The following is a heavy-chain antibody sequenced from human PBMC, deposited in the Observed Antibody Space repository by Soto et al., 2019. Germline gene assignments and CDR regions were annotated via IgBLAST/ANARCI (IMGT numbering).Heavy chain of an antibody. CDR3: AHRRNYGDYDY. V-gene: IGHV2-5*02. D-gene: IGHD4-17*01. J-gene: IGHJ4*02. CDR2: IYWDEDK. Sequence: QITLKESGPTLVKPTQTLTLTCTFSGFSLSTTGAGVGWVRQPPGKALEWLALIYWDEDKTYSPSLKSRLTITKDTSNNQVVLTMTNMDPVDTATYYCAHRRNYGDYDYWGQGTLVTVSS. CDR1: GFSLSTTGAG.